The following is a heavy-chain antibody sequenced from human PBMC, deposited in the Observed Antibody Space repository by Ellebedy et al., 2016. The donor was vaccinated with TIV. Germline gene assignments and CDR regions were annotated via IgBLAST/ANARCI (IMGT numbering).Heavy chain of an antibody. D-gene: IGHD2-15*01. J-gene: IGHJ4*02. CDR3: ARAPGYCRGGSCYGPIDY. V-gene: IGHV4-31*03. CDR2: IYNSGGT. CDR1: GRSISSGNYY. Sequence: MPSQTLSLTCPLSGRSISSGNYYWSWLRQNPGKGLEWFGHIYNSGGTYYNPSLKRRVTITVDTSKNQFSLKLSSVTAADTAVYYCARAPGYCRGGSCYGPIDYWGQGTLVTVSS.